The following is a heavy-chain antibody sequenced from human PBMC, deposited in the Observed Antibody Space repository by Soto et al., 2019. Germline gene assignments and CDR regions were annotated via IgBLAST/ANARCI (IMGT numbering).Heavy chain of an antibody. CDR3: ARKVGSGWWYNWFDP. V-gene: IGHV1-18*01. J-gene: IGHJ5*02. Sequence: GESLKISCKGSGYSFTSYGISWVRQAPGQGLEWMGWISAYNGNTNYAQKLQGRVTMTTDTSTSTAYMELRSLRSDDTAVYYCARKVGSGWWYNWFDPWGQGTLVTVSS. CDR1: GYSFTSYG. CDR2: ISAYNGNT. D-gene: IGHD6-19*01.